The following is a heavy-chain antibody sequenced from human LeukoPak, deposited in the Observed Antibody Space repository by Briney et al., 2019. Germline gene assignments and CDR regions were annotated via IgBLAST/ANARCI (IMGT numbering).Heavy chain of an antibody. V-gene: IGHV3-48*04. J-gene: IGHJ4*02. CDR2: ISSSSSTI. Sequence: GGSLRLSGAASGFTFSSYSMNWVRQAPGKGLEWVSYISSSSSTIYYADSVKGRFTISRDNAKNSLYLQMNSLRAEDTAVYYCARDLPPGMSFSFGYWGQGTLVTVSS. CDR1: GFTFSSYS. CDR3: ARDLPPGMSFSFGY. D-gene: IGHD3-10*01.